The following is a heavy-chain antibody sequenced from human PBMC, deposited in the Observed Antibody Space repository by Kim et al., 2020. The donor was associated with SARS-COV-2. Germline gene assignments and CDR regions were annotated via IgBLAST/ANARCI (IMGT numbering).Heavy chain of an antibody. CDR2: T. CDR3: AASSSSYYFDY. D-gene: IGHD6-6*01. Sequence: TNYTPSLKSRVTISVDTSKNQFSLKLSSVTAADTAVYYCAASSSSYYFDYWGQGTLVTVSS. J-gene: IGHJ4*02. V-gene: IGHV4-4*09.